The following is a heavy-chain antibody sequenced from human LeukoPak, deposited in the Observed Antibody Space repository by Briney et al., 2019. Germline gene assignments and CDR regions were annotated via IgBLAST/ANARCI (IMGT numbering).Heavy chain of an antibody. CDR2: ISSSRRNT. Sequence: GGSLRLSCAVSGFTFSTYSMTWVRQAPGKGLEWVSSISSSRRNTYYADSVKGRFTISRDNAKNSLYLQMNSLRAEDTAVYYCARGGTFGVDISDYWGQGTLVTVSS. CDR1: GFTFSTYS. D-gene: IGHD3-3*01. V-gene: IGHV3-21*01. CDR3: ARGGTFGVDISDY. J-gene: IGHJ4*02.